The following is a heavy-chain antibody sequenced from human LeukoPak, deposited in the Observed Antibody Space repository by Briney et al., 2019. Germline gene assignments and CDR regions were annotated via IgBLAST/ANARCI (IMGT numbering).Heavy chain of an antibody. J-gene: IGHJ4*02. V-gene: IGHV3-33*01. CDR1: GFTFSSYG. Sequence: GRSLRLSCAASGFTFSSYGLHWVRQAPGKGLELVAVIWSDGSYKYYADSVKGRFTISRDDSKNTLYLQMNSLRAEDTAVYYCARDFSLQLFDYWGQGTLVTVFS. CDR3: ARDFSLQLFDY. D-gene: IGHD5-24*01. CDR2: IWSDGSYK.